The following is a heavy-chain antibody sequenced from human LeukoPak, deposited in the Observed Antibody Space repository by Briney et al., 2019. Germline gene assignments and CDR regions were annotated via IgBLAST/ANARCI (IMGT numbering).Heavy chain of an antibody. CDR2: INSDGSSI. CDR3: ARAGITTIVRYFDY. CDR1: GFTFSSYW. D-gene: IGHD3-22*01. Sequence: GGSLRLSCAASGFTFSSYWMHWVRQAPGKGLVWVSRINSDGSSISYADSVKGRFTISRDNAKNTLYLQMNSLRAEDTAVYYCARAGITTIVRYFDYWGQGTLVTVSS. V-gene: IGHV3-74*01. J-gene: IGHJ4*02.